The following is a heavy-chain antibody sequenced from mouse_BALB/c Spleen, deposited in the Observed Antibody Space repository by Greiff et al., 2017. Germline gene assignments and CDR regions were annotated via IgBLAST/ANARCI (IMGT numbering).Heavy chain of an antibody. J-gene: IGHJ3*01. CDR1: GFTLSNYW. D-gene: IGHD2-1*01. CDR3: ARDAIYYGGFAY. CDR2: IRLKSNNYAT. Sequence: EVKVEESGGGLVQPGGSMKLSCVASGFTLSNYWMNWVRQSPEKGLEWVAEIRLKSNNYATHYAESVKGRFTISRDDSKSSVYLQMNNLRAEDTGIYYCARDAIYYGGFAYWGQGTLVTVSA. V-gene: IGHV6-6*02.